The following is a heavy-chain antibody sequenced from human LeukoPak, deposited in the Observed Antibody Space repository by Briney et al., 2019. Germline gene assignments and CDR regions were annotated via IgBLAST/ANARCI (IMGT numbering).Heavy chain of an antibody. D-gene: IGHD4-17*01. J-gene: IGHJ4*02. CDR3: TTDYGDYGFDY. Sequence: GGSLRLSCAASGFIFSDHYMDWVRQAPGKGLEWIGRAKNKVNSYTTLYAASVEGRFTISRDDSKNSLYLQMNSLRTEDTAVYYCTTDYGDYGFDYWGQGTLVTVSS. CDR2: AKNKVNSYTT. CDR1: GFIFSDHY. V-gene: IGHV3-72*01.